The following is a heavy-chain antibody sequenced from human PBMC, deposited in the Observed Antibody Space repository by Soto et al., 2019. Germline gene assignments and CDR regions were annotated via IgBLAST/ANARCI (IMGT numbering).Heavy chain of an antibody. V-gene: IGHV1-18*01. D-gene: IGHD3-10*01. CDR3: ARDRHYASGGTNWFGP. Sequence: QVHLVQSGAEVKKPGASVKVSCKASGYSFTDYYISWVRQAPGQGLEWMGWISTYNYNTHYGQKFQGRVTMTTDTSTSTVYMELRSLRSDDTAVYYCARDRHYASGGTNWFGPWGQGTLVTISS. CDR1: GYSFTDYY. CDR2: ISTYNYNT. J-gene: IGHJ5*02.